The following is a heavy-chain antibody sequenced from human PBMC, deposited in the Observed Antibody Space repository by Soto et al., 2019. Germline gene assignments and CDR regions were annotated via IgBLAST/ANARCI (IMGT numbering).Heavy chain of an antibody. CDR1: GYTFTSYY. V-gene: IGHV1-46*01. CDR2: INPSGGST. Sequence: ASVKVSCKASGYTFTSYYMHWVRQAPGQGLEWMGIINPSGGSTSYAQKFQGRVTMTRDTSTSTVYMELSSLRSEDTAVYYCAREWDYDFWSGYPYYYYYGMDVWGQGTTVTV. J-gene: IGHJ6*02. D-gene: IGHD3-3*01. CDR3: AREWDYDFWSGYPYYYYYGMDV.